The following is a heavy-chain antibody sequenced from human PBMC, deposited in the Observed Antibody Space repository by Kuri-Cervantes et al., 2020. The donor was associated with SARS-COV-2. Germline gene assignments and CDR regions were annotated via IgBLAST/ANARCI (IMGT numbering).Heavy chain of an antibody. CDR2: ISSSSSYI. V-gene: IGHV3-21*01. Sequence: GESLKISCAASGFTFSSYSMNWVRQAPGKGLEWVSSISSSSSYIYYADSLEGRFTISRDNAKSSLYLEMNSLRAEDTAMYYCARDLGTFSSGWFYMDVWGKGTTVTVSS. CDR3: ARDLGTFSSGWFYMDV. J-gene: IGHJ6*03. D-gene: IGHD6-19*01. CDR1: GFTFSSYS.